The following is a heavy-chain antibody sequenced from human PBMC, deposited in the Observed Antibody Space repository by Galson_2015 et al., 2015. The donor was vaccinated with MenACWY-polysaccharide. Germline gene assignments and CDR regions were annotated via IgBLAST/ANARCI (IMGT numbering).Heavy chain of an antibody. CDR2: ISRSNSYI. Sequence: SLRLSCAASGFTFSSYVMTWVRQAPGKGLEWVSSISRSNSYIYYADSVKGRLTISRDNAKNSLFLQMSSLRAEDTAVYYCAREDGGGYYQPDYWGQGTLVTVSS. CDR1: GFTFSSYV. J-gene: IGHJ4*02. CDR3: AREDGGGYYQPDY. D-gene: IGHD3-3*01. V-gene: IGHV3-21*01.